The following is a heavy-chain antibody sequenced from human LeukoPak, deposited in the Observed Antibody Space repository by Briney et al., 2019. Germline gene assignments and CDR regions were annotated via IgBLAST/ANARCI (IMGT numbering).Heavy chain of an antibody. CDR2: IYPGDSDT. D-gene: IGHD3-10*01. V-gene: IGHV5-51*01. CDR3: ARGEKVRGVIIVASFDY. Sequence: GESLKIYCKGSGYSFTSYWIGWVRQMPGKGLEWMGIIYPGDSDTRYSPSFQGQVTISADKSISTAYLEWSSLKASDTAMYYCARGEKVRGVIIVASFDYWGQGTLVTVSS. CDR1: GYSFTSYW. J-gene: IGHJ4*02.